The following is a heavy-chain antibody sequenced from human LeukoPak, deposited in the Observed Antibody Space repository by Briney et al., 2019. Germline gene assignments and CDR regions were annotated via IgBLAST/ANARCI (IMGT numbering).Heavy chain of an antibody. CDR3: ARDLDTAMVTDY. CDR1: GFTYSRYW. Sequence: GGSLRLSCAASGFTYSRYWMSWVRQAPGKGLEWVANIKQDGSGKYYVDSVKGRFTISRDNVKNSLYLQMNSLRAEDTAVYYCARDLDTAMVTDYWGQGTLVTVSS. V-gene: IGHV3-7*01. J-gene: IGHJ4*02. CDR2: IKQDGSGK. D-gene: IGHD5-18*01.